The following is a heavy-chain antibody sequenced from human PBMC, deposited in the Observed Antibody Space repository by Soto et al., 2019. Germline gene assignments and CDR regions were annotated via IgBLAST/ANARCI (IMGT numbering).Heavy chain of an antibody. CDR2: ISAYNGNT. CDR3: TRTLSRGTYPWFFDL. J-gene: IGHJ2*01. V-gene: IGHV1-18*01. CDR1: GYTFSIYG. Sequence: QVQLVQSGAEVKKPGASVKVSCKASGYTFSIYGISWVRQAPGQGLEWMGWISAYNGNTKYAQKLQGRVTVTTNTSTSRAYMELRSLHSEITALYDCTRTLSRGTYPWFFDLLGRGTLVTVSS.